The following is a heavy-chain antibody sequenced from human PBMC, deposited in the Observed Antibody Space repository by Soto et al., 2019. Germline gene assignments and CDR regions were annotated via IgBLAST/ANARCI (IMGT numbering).Heavy chain of an antibody. CDR3: ASGGEDPYYFDY. D-gene: IGHD3-16*01. Sequence: QVQLQESGPGLVKPSETLSLTCTVSGGSISSYYWSWIRQPPGKGLEWIGYIYYSGSTNYNPSLKSRVTISVHTSKNQFSLKLSSVSAADTAVYYCASGGEDPYYFDYWGQGTLVTVSS. CDR2: IYYSGST. J-gene: IGHJ4*02. V-gene: IGHV4-59*01. CDR1: GGSISSYY.